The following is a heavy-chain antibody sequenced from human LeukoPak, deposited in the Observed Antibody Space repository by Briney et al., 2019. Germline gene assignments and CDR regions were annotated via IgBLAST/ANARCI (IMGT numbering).Heavy chain of an antibody. CDR3: AKCSTSAYTTGWCNWIDP. D-gene: IGHD6-19*01. J-gene: IGHJ5*02. Sequence: GGSLRLSCVASGFTFTSAAMNWVRQAPGRGLEWVSSTVSRGTTEYADSVKGRFTVSRDTSKNTLYLQMNSLRADDTAIYYCAKCSTSAYTTGWCNWIDPWGHGTLVTVPS. CDR2: TVSRGTT. V-gene: IGHV3-23*01. CDR1: GFTFTSAA.